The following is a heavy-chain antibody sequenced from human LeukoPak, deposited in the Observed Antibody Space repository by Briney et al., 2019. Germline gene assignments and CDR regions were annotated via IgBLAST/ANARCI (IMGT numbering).Heavy chain of an antibody. J-gene: IGHJ6*03. Sequence: SETLSLTCAVSGGSISSGGYSWSWIRQPPGKGLEWIGYIYYSGSTYYNPSLKSRVTISVDTSKNQFSLKLSSVIAADTAVYYCARGVCGGSCYFYYYYYMDVWGKGTTVTVSS. CDR2: IYYSGST. CDR1: GGSISSGGYS. V-gene: IGHV4-30-4*07. CDR3: ARGVCGGSCYFYYYYYMDV. D-gene: IGHD2-15*01.